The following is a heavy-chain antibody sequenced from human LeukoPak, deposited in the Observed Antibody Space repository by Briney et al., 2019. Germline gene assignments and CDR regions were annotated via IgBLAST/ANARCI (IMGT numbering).Heavy chain of an antibody. D-gene: IGHD4-17*01. Sequence: GGSLRLSCAASGFTFSSYEMNWVRQAPGKGLEWVAYISSSGSTIYYADSVKGRFTISRDNAKNSLYLQMNSLRAEDTALYYCARGLRETTVTPIDYWGQGTLVTVSS. CDR1: GFTFSSYE. CDR2: ISSSGSTI. CDR3: ARGLRETTVTPIDY. V-gene: IGHV3-48*03. J-gene: IGHJ4*02.